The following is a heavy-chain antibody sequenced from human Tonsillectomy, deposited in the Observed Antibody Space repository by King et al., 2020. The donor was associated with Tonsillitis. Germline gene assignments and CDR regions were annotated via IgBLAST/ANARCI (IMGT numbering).Heavy chain of an antibody. Sequence: VQLVESGGGVVQPGRSLRLSCAASGVTFSNNGMHWVRQAPGKGLEWVAVISYDGSYKYYADSVKGRFTISRDSSKNTVYLQMNSLRDEDTAGYYCAKVARSWYDNDGFDIWGQGTMVTVSS. V-gene: IGHV3-30*18. CDR2: ISYDGSYK. D-gene: IGHD6-13*01. CDR3: AKVARSWYDNDGFDI. CDR1: GVTFSNNG. J-gene: IGHJ3*02.